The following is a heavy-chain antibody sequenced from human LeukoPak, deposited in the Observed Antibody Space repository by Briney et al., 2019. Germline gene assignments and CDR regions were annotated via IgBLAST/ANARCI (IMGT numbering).Heavy chain of an antibody. CDR3: ARFYDSSGYYYFDY. J-gene: IGHJ4*01. CDR2: IYSGGST. Sequence: GGSLRLSCAASGFTVSSNYMSWVRQAPGKGLEWVSVIYSGGSTYYADSVKGRFTISRDNSKNTLYLQMNSLRAEDTAVYYCARFYDSSGYYYFDYWGQEPWSPSPQ. CDR1: GFTVSSNY. V-gene: IGHV3-66*01. D-gene: IGHD3-22*01.